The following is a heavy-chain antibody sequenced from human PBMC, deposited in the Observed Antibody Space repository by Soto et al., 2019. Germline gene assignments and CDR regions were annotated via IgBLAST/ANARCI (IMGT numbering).Heavy chain of an antibody. D-gene: IGHD2-15*01. CDR2: IYYSGST. Sequence: SETLSLTCTVSGGSISSSSYYWGWIRQPPGKGLEWIGSIYYSGSTYYNPSLKSRVTISVDTSKNQFSLKLSSVTAADTAVYYCARRTLNCSGGSCYSFFQHWGQGTLVTVSS. V-gene: IGHV4-39*01. CDR3: ARRTLNCSGGSCYSFFQH. CDR1: GGSISSSSYY. J-gene: IGHJ1*01.